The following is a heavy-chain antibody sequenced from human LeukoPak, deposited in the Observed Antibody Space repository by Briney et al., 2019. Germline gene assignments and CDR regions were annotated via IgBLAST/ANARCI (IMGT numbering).Heavy chain of an antibody. CDR1: GYTFTRYG. CDR3: ARGHDILTGYYTPYWFDP. V-gene: IGHV1-18*01. Sequence: ASVKVSCKASGYTFTRYGISWVRQAPGQGLEWMGWISGYNGNTDYAQKLRGRVTMTTDTSTSTAYMELRSLRSDDTAVYYCARGHDILTGYYTPYWFDPWGQGTLVTVSS. J-gene: IGHJ5*02. CDR2: ISGYNGNT. D-gene: IGHD3-9*01.